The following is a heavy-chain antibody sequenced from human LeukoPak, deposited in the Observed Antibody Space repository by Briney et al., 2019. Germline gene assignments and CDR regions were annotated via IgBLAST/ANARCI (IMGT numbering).Heavy chain of an antibody. CDR3: ARDKEVRGVIGGMDV. CDR1: GFTFSSFW. V-gene: IGHV3-7*04. CDR2: IKQDGSER. D-gene: IGHD3-10*01. J-gene: IGHJ6*02. Sequence: GGSLRLSCAASGFTFSSFWMSWVRQAPGKGLEWVANIKQDGSERYYVDSVKGRFTISRDNAKNSLYLQMNSLRAEDTAVYYCARDKEVRGVIGGMDVWGQGTTVTVSS.